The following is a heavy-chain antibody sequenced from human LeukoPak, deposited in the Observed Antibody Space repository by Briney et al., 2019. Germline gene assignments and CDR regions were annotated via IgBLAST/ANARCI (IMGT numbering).Heavy chain of an antibody. CDR1: GFTFSSYS. V-gene: IGHV3-48*01. Sequence: GGSLRLSCAASGFTFSSYSMSWVRQAPGKGLEWVSYISSSSSTIYYADSVNGRFTISRDNAKNSLYLQMNSLRAEDTAVYYCALGMAYYYGMDVWGQGTTVTVSS. D-gene: IGHD5-24*01. J-gene: IGHJ6*02. CDR2: ISSSSSTI. CDR3: ALGMAYYYGMDV.